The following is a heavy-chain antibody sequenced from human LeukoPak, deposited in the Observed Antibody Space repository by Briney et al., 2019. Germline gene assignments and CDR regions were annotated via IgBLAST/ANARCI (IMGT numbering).Heavy chain of an antibody. Sequence: PGRSLTLSCATSGFSFSNYAMHWLRQAPGKGLEWVSYISSCGSTIYYADSVKGRFTISRDNAKNSLYLQMNSLRAEDTAVYYCARDPAFGIDYWGQGTLVTVSS. J-gene: IGHJ4*02. CDR2: ISSCGSTI. CDR3: ARDPAFGIDY. CDR1: GFSFSNYA. V-gene: IGHV3-11*01. D-gene: IGHD3-10*01.